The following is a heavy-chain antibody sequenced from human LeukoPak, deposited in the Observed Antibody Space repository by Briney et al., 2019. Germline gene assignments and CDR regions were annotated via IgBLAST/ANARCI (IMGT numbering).Heavy chain of an antibody. CDR1: GFTVSSNY. CDR2: IYSGGST. J-gene: IGHJ6*03. V-gene: IGHV3-53*05. Sequence: GGSLRLSCAASGFTVSSNYMSWVRQAPGKGLEWVSVIYSGGSTYYADSVKGRFTISRDNSKNTLHLQMNSLRAEDTAVYYCARAGYDFWSGYSSYYYYMDVWGKGTTVTVSS. CDR3: ARAGYDFWSGYSSYYYYMDV. D-gene: IGHD3-3*01.